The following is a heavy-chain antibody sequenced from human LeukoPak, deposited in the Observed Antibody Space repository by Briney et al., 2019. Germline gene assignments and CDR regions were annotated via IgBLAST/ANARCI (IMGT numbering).Heavy chain of an antibody. CDR1: GYTFAGYY. J-gene: IGHJ4*02. V-gene: IGHV1-2*02. D-gene: IGHD6-13*01. Sequence: GASVKVSCKASGYTFAGYYMHWVRQAPGQGLEWMGWINPNSGGTTYAQKFQDRVTMARDTSISTAYMELGRLRSDDTAVYYCARYRFAATAACFDYWGQGTLVTVSS. CDR3: ARYRFAATAACFDY. CDR2: INPNSGGT.